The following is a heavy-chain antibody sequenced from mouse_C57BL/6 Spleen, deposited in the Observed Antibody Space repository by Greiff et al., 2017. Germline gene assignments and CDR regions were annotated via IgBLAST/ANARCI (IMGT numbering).Heavy chain of an antibody. CDR3: ARDDGYYYAMDY. D-gene: IGHD2-3*01. Sequence: QVQLKQSGAELARPGASVKMSCKASGYTFTSYTMHWVKQRPGQGLEWIGYINPSSGYPKYNQKFKDKATLTADKSSSTAYMQLSSLTSEDSAGYYCARDDGYYYAMDYWGQGTSVTVSS. CDR2: INPSSGYP. J-gene: IGHJ4*01. CDR1: GYTFTSYT. V-gene: IGHV1-4*01.